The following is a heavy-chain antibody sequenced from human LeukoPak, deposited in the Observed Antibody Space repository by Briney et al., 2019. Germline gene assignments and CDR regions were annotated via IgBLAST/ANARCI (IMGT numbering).Heavy chain of an antibody. V-gene: IGHV4-59*01. J-gene: IGHJ2*01. CDR2: IYTSGST. CDR1: GGSISSYY. D-gene: IGHD3-9*01. Sequence: AETLSLTCTLSGGSISSYYWSWIRQPPGKGLEWIGYIYTSGSTNYNPSLKIRVTISVDTSKNQFSLKLSSVTAADPAAYYCARGYYDILTGYFFYWYFDLWGRGTQVTVSS. CDR3: ARGYYDILTGYFFYWYFDL.